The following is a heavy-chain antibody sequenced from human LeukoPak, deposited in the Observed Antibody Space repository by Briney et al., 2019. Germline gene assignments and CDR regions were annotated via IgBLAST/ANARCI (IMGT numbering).Heavy chain of an antibody. CDR2: IYHSGST. Sequence: KTSETLSLTCTVSGGSISSGGYYWSWIRQPPGKGLEWIGYIYHSGSTYYNPSLKSRVTISVDRSKNQFSLKLSSVTAADTAVYYCARVGGWSEGYWGQGTLVTVSS. D-gene: IGHD6-19*01. J-gene: IGHJ4*02. CDR1: GGSISSGGYY. V-gene: IGHV4-30-2*01. CDR3: ARVGGWSEGY.